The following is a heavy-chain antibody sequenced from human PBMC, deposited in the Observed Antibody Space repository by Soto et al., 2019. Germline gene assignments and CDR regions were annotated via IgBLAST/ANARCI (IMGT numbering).Heavy chain of an antibody. CDR1: GFTFSSYG. D-gene: IGHD4-17*01. Sequence: GGSLRLSCAASGFTFSSYGMHWVRQAPGKGLEWVAVISYDGSNKYYADSVKGRFTISRDNSKNTLYLQMNSLRAEDTAVYYCAKDPGTTVTLGAFDIWGQGTMVTVSS. V-gene: IGHV3-30*18. CDR3: AKDPGTTVTLGAFDI. J-gene: IGHJ3*02. CDR2: ISYDGSNK.